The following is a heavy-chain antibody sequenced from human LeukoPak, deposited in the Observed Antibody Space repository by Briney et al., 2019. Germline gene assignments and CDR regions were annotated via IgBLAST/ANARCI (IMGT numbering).Heavy chain of an antibody. J-gene: IGHJ6*03. D-gene: IGHD6-19*01. Sequence: GSLRLSCAASGFTFSSYWMHWVRQAPGKGLVWVSRINSDGSSTSYADSVKGRFTISRDNAKNTLYLQMNSLRAEDTAVYYCARDTAVAGTRYYYYYMDVWGKGTTVTVSS. V-gene: IGHV3-74*01. CDR3: ARDTAVAGTRYYYYYMDV. CDR2: INSDGSST. CDR1: GFTFSSYW.